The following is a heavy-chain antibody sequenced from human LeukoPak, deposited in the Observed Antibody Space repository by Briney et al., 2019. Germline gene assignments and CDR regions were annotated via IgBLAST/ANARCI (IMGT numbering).Heavy chain of an antibody. CDR1: TGSTTSYF. J-gene: IGHJ6*02. V-gene: IGHV4-4*07. CDR2: ISNTGST. CDR3: ARGSFGMAV. Sequence: SETLSLTCTVTTGSTTSYFCNWIRQPAGKGLECIGQISNTGSTSYLSPSLKSRVTMSVDTPKNQFSLKLTSVTAADTAVYYCARGSFGMAVWSQGTTVTVSS.